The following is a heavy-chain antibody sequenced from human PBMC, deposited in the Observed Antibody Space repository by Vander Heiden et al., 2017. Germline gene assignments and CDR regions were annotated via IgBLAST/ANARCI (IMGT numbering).Heavy chain of an antibody. V-gene: IGHV1-69*01. J-gene: IGHJ6*02. CDR3: ARERGDVANYYYYGMDV. Sequence: QVQLVQSGAEVKKPGSSVKVSCKASGGPFSSYAISWVRQAPGQGLEWMGGIIPIFGTANYAQKFQGRVTITADESTSTAYMELSSLRSEDTAVYYCARERGDVANYYYYGMDVWGQGTTVTVSS. CDR2: IIPIFGTA. CDR1: GGPFSSYA. D-gene: IGHD2-21*01.